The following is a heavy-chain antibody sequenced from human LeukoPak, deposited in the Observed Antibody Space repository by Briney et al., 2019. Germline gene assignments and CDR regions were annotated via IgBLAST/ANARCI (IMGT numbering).Heavy chain of an antibody. D-gene: IGHD3-22*01. J-gene: IGHJ4*02. CDR3: ASTYYYDSSGYSFDY. V-gene: IGHV1-69*13. CDR2: IIPIFGTA. Sequence: SVKVSCKAAGGTFSSYAISWVRQAPGQGLEWMGGIIPIFGTANYAQKFQGRVTITADESTSTAYMELSSLRSEDTAVYYCASTYYYDSSGYSFDYWGQGTLVTVSS. CDR1: GGTFSSYA.